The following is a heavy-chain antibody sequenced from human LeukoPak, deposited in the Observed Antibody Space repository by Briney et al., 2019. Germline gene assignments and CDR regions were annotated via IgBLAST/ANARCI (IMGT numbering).Heavy chain of an antibody. CDR2: INGDGSET. CDR3: TREEGSTDH. D-gene: IGHD5/OR15-5a*01. CDR1: GFTLSNHW. V-gene: IGHV3-74*01. Sequence: QSGGSLRLSCAASGFTLSNHWMHWVRQAPGKGLVWVSHINGDGSETSYADSVRGRFTISRDNAKNTLYLQMNSLRVDDTAVYYCTREEGSTDHWGQGTLVTVSS. J-gene: IGHJ4*02.